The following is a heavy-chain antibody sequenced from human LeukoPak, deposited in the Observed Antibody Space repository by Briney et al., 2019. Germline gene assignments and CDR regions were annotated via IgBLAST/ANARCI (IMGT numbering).Heavy chain of an antibody. Sequence: SETLSLTCTVSGGSISSSGYYWGWIRQPPGKGLEWIGNIYYSGSTYYNPSLRSRVTISVDTSKNQFSLKLTSVTAADTAVYYCARDFPSTQSYSSSWSWDYWGQGTLVTVSS. CDR2: IYYSGST. D-gene: IGHD6-13*01. J-gene: IGHJ4*02. V-gene: IGHV4-39*07. CDR3: ARDFPSTQSYSSSWSWDY. CDR1: GGSISSSGYY.